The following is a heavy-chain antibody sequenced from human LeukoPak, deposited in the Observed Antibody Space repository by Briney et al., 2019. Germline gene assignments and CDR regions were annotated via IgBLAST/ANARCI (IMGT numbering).Heavy chain of an antibody. CDR1: GGSFSGYY. CDR2: IYYSGST. J-gene: IGHJ2*01. Sequence: SETLSLTCAVYGGSFSGYYWGWIRQPPGKGLEWIGIIYYSGSTYSNPSLKSRVTISVDTSRNQFSLKLSSVTAADTAVYYCARDGSGRDWYFDLWGRGTLVTVSS. V-gene: IGHV4-34*01. CDR3: ARDGSGRDWYFDL. D-gene: IGHD6-19*01.